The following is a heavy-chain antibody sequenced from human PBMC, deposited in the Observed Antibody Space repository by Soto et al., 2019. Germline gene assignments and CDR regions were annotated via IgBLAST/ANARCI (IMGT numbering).Heavy chain of an antibody. D-gene: IGHD2-2*01. J-gene: IGHJ4*02. CDR3: ARVTSTYRDS. CDR2: ITRTSDYK. CDR1: GFTFSSYT. V-gene: IGHV3-21*06. Sequence: DVQLVESGGGLVKPGGSLRLSCAASGFTFSSYTMNWVRQAPGKGLEWVSSITRTSDYKFYADSVKGLFTISRDNAKNSLYLQMNSLRAEDTAVYFCARVTSTYRDSWGQGTLVTVSS.